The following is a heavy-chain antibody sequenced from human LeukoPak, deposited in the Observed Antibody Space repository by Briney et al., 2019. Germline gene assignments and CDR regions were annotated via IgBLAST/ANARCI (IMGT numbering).Heavy chain of an antibody. CDR2: IYYSGST. Sequence: SETLSLTCTVSGGSISTPNYYWGWIRQPPGKGLEWIGSIYYSGSTYYNPSLKSRVTISVDTSKNQFSLKLSSVTAADTAVYYCADPEVDSSEPHAFDIWGQGTMVTVSS. J-gene: IGHJ3*02. CDR3: ADPEVDSSEPHAFDI. D-gene: IGHD3-22*01. CDR1: GGSISTPNYY. V-gene: IGHV4-39*07.